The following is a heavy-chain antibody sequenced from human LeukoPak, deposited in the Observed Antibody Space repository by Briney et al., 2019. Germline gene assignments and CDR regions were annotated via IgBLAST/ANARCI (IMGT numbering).Heavy chain of an antibody. D-gene: IGHD3-10*01. CDR1: GYTFTSYG. CDR3: AREPLGDYYGSGSYHSDY. J-gene: IGHJ4*02. V-gene: IGHV1-18*01. Sequence: GASVKVSCKASGYTFTSYGISWVRQAPGQGLEWVGWISAYNGNTNYAQKLQGRVTMTTDTSTSTAYMEPRSLRSDDTAVYYCAREPLGDYYGSGSYHSDYWGQGTLVTVSS. CDR2: ISAYNGNT.